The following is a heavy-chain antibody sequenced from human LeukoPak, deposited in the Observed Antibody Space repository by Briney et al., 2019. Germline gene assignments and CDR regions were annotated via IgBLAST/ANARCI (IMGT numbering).Heavy chain of an antibody. CDR2: IRQDGGEK. CDR1: GFTFSSYW. V-gene: IGHV3-7*01. Sequence: GGSLRLSCAVSGFTFSSYWMNWVRQAPRKGLEWVASIRQDGGEKSYVDSVKGRFTISRDNTRNSLYLHMSSLRAEDTAVYYCARDGTAPGLYFDLWGQGTLVTVSS. D-gene: IGHD6-13*01. CDR3: ARDGTAPGLYFDL. J-gene: IGHJ4*01.